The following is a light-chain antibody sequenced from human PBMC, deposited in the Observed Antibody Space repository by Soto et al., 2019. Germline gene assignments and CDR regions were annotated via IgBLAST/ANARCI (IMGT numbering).Light chain of an antibody. V-gene: IGLV2-14*01. CDR3: SSYTGSSAFYV. Sequence: QSVLTQPASVSGSPGQSITISCTGSSSEVGGNNYVSWYQHHPGKAPKLIIYEVSNRPSGVSNRFSGSKSGNTASLAISGLQSEVEADYYCSSYTGSSAFYVFGTGTKVTVL. J-gene: IGLJ1*01. CDR1: SSEVGGNNY. CDR2: EVS.